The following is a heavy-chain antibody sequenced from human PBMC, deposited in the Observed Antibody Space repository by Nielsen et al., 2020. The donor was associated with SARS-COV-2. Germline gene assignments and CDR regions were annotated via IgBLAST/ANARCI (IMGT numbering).Heavy chain of an antibody. CDR3: AHRAESSKWKN. D-gene: IGHD1-1*01. CDR1: GFSLNTPGVS. V-gene: IGHV2-5*01. J-gene: IGHJ1*01. Sequence: SGPTLVKPTQTLTLTCTFSGFSLNTPGVSVGWIRQPPGKALEWLALISWNDDKRYSPSLRNRLTITKDSSKNEVVLRMTNMYPVAAGSYFCAHRAESSKWKNWRQGTLVTVSS. CDR2: ISWNDDK.